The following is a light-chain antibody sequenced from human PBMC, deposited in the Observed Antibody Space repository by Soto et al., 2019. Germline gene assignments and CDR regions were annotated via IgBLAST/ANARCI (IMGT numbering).Light chain of an antibody. CDR2: DDR. CDR1: NIGSKI. CDR3: QVWDRSSDHYV. J-gene: IGLJ1*01. V-gene: IGLV3-21*02. Sequence: SYELTQPPSVSVAPGQTVRVTCGAKNIGSKIVHRYQKRSGQAPVLVVYDDRDRPSGVPERFSGSNSGNTATLTISRVEDGDEADYHCQVWDRSSDHYVFVTGTKVTVL.